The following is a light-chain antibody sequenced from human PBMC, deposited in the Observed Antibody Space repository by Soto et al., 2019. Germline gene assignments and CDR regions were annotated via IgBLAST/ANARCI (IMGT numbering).Light chain of an antibody. V-gene: IGKV1-5*03. CDR1: QSISIW. J-gene: IGKJ5*01. CDR2: AAS. Sequence: DIQMTQSPSALSSSIGDRVTITCRASQSISIWLAWYQQKPGKAPTLLIYAASSLESGVPSRFSGSGSGTEFTLTISSLQSEDFAVYYCQQYNTWPPITFGQGTRLEIK. CDR3: QQYNTWPPIT.